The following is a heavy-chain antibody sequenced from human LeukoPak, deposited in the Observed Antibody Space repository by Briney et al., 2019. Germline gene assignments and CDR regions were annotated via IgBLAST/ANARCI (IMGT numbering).Heavy chain of an antibody. V-gene: IGHV3-21*01. CDR3: ARDRDVSFTDAFGI. CDR1: GFTFSTYS. J-gene: IGHJ3*02. CDR2: ISSSSSYI. Sequence: GGSLRLSCAASGFTFSTYSMNWVRQAPGKGLEWVSSISSSSSYIYYADSVKGRFTISRDNAKNSLYLQMNSLRAEDTAVYYCARDRDVSFTDAFGIWGQGTMVTVSS. D-gene: IGHD3-10*01.